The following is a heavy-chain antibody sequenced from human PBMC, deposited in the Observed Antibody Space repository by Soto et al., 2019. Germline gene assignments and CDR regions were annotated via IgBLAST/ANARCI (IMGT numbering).Heavy chain of an antibody. V-gene: IGHV3-30*18. J-gene: IGHJ4*02. D-gene: IGHD5-18*01. CDR1: GFTFSSSG. CDR3: AKDRQLGSSLYYFDY. CDR2: ISYHGSNK. Sequence: SLRLSCAASGFTFSSSGMHWVRQAPGKGLEWVAVISYHGSNKDYADSVKGRFTISRDNSKNTLYLQMNSLRGEDTAVYYCAKDRQLGSSLYYFDYWGQGTLVIVSS.